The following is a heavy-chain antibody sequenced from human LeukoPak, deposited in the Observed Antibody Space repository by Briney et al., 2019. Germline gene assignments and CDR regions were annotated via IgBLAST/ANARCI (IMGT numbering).Heavy chain of an antibody. J-gene: IGHJ4*02. CDR2: INPNSGGT. V-gene: IGHV1-2*06. D-gene: IGHD2-2*01. CDR3: ARDLSVYCSSTSCSFDY. Sequence: ASVKVSCKASGYTFTGYYMHLVRQAPGQGLEWMGRINPNSGGTNYAQRFQGRVTMTRDTSISTAYMELSRLRSDDTAVYYCARDLSVYCSSTSCSFDYWGQGTLVTVSS. CDR1: GYTFTGYY.